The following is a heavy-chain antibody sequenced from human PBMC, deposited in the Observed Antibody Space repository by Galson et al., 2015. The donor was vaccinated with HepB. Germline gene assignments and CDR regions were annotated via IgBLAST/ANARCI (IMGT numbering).Heavy chain of an antibody. V-gene: IGHV3-11*06. J-gene: IGHJ4*02. D-gene: IGHD5-12*01. CDR1: GFAFSDYY. CDR2: ISSSSYT. Sequence: SLRLSCAASGFAFSDYYMSWIRQAPGKGLEWVSYISSSSYTNYADSVKGRFTISRDNAKNSLYLQMNSLRAEDTAVYYCARDPHGGYDHFDYWGQGTLVTVSS. CDR3: ARDPHGGYDHFDY.